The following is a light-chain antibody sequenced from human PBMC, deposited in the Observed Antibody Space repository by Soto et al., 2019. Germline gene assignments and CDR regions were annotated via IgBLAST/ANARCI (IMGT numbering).Light chain of an antibody. CDR3: QPGYRARS. CDR1: QSINHC. Sequence: DIQMTQSTSSLSASVGDRVTITCRASQSINHCLNWYQQKPGKAPQLLIYDASNLQSAVPTRFSGSGAETDFTLTINSLQPEDVATYYCQPGYRARSFGQVTRLYIK. CDR2: DAS. V-gene: IGKV1-39*01. J-gene: IGKJ5*01.